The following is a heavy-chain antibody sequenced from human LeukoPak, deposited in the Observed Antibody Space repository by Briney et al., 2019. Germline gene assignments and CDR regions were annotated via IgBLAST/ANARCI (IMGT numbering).Heavy chain of an antibody. D-gene: IGHD3-22*01. CDR2: ISAYNGNT. V-gene: IGHV1-18*01. J-gene: IGHJ6*02. CDR3: ATYYYYDSSGSYYYYGMDV. CDR1: GGTFSSYA. Sequence: ASVKVSCKASGGTFSSYAISWVRQAPGQGLEWMGWISAYNGNTNYAQKLQGRVTMTTDTSTSTAYMELRSLRSDDTAVYYCATYYYYDSSGSYYYYGMDVWGQGTTVTVSS.